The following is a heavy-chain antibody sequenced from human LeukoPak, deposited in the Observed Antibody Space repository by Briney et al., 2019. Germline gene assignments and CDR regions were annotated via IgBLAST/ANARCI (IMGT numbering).Heavy chain of an antibody. Sequence: PGGSLRLSCAASGFTFSSYEMNWVRQAPGKGLEWVAGISDSGGSTNYADSVKGRFTISRDNAKNTLYLQMNSLRAEDTAVYFCAKRGVVIRVILVGFHKQAYYFDSWGQGALVTVSS. CDR3: AKRGVVIRVILVGFHKQAYYFDS. V-gene: IGHV3-23*01. J-gene: IGHJ4*02. CDR2: ISDSGGST. D-gene: IGHD3-10*01. CDR1: GFTFSSYE.